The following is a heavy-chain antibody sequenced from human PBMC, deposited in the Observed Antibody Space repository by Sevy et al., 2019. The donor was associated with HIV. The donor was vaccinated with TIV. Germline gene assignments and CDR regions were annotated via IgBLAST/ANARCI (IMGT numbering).Heavy chain of an antibody. CDR1: GYTFTNYG. V-gene: IGHV1-18*01. Sequence: ASVKVSCKTSGYTFTNYGVTWVRQAPGQGLEWMGWISGYNGNTKYAEKLQNRVTMTTDTSTSTAYMELRSLRHEDTAVYYCARDGSFSLIVVDLDYWGQGTLVTVSS. CDR3: ARDGSFSLIVVDLDY. J-gene: IGHJ4*02. D-gene: IGHD3-22*01. CDR2: ISGYNGNT.